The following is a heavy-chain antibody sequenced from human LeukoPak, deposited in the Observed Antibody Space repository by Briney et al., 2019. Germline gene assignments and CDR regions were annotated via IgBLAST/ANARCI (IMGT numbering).Heavy chain of an antibody. Sequence: GESLKISCKGSGYSFTSYWIGWVRQMPGKGLEWMGIIYPSDSDTRYSPSFQGQVTISADKSISTAYLQWSSLKASDTAMYYCARHYSSSWYVHAFDFWGQGTMVTVSS. D-gene: IGHD6-13*01. CDR3: ARHYSSSWYVHAFDF. CDR2: IYPSDSDT. J-gene: IGHJ3*01. V-gene: IGHV5-51*01. CDR1: GYSFTSYW.